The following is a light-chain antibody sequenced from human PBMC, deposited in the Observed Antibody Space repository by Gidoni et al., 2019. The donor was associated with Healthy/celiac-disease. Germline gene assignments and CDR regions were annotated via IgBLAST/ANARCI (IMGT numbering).Light chain of an antibody. CDR1: QDISTY. Sequence: DIQMTQSPSALSASVGDRVTITCQASQDISTYLNWYQQKPGKAPKLLIYDASNLETGVPSRCSGSGSGTDFTFTISSLQPEDIATYYCQQYDNLPYTFGQGTKLEIK. CDR2: DAS. CDR3: QQYDNLPYT. V-gene: IGKV1-33*01. J-gene: IGKJ2*01.